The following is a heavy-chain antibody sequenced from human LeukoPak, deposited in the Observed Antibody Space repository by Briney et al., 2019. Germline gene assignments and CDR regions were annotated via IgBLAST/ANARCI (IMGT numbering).Heavy chain of an antibody. J-gene: IGHJ4*02. D-gene: IGHD2-15*01. Sequence: PGGSLRLSCAASGFTFSSYAMLWVRQAPGKGLEWVAVISYDGSNKYYADSVKGRFTISRDNSKNTLYLQMNSLRAEDTAVYYCARDKKKVAPDYWGQGTLVTVSS. V-gene: IGHV3-30*04. CDR1: GFTFSSYA. CDR2: ISYDGSNK. CDR3: ARDKKKVAPDY.